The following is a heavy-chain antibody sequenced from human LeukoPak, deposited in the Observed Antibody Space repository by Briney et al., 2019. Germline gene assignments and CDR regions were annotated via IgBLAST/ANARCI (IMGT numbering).Heavy chain of an antibody. D-gene: IGHD1-26*01. CDR1: GYTFSSFG. Sequence: ASVKVSCKASGYTFSSFGISWVRQAPGQGLEWMGGIIPIFGTANYAQKFQGRVTITADESTSTAYMELSSLRSEDTAVYYCARAGDGSAPLDWGQGTLVTVSS. V-gene: IGHV1-69*13. J-gene: IGHJ4*02. CDR2: IIPIFGTA. CDR3: ARAGDGSAPLD.